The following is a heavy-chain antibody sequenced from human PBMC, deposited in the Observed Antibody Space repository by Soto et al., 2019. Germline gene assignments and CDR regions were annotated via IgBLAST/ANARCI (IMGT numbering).Heavy chain of an antibody. CDR3: AHRHRASGGLFDY. Sequence: QITLKESGPTLVKPTQTLTLTCTFSGFSLDTSGVAVGWIRQPPGKGLEWLSVIYWADDKRSSPSLRSRLTITKDTSKNQVVLKMTNMDPADTATYYCAHRHRASGGLFDYWGQGTLVTVSS. CDR1: GFSLDTSGVA. J-gene: IGHJ4*02. D-gene: IGHD3-10*01. V-gene: IGHV2-5*02. CDR2: IYWADDK.